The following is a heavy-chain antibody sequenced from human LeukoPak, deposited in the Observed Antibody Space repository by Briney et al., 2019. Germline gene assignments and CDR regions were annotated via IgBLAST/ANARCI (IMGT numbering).Heavy chain of an antibody. Sequence: GGSLRLSCAASGFTFSDHFMDWVRQAPGKGLEWVARTRNKAHSYSTEYATSARGRFTISRDDSRNSLYLQMNSLQTADTAVYYCDRCLHYYGSRGSRYDVFDIWGHGTMVTVSS. J-gene: IGHJ3*02. CDR2: TRNKAHSYST. CDR3: DRCLHYYGSRGSRYDVFDI. V-gene: IGHV3-72*01. CDR1: GFTFSDHF. D-gene: IGHD3-22*01.